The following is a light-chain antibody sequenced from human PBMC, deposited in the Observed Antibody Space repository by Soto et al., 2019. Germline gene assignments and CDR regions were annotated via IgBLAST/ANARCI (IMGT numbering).Light chain of an antibody. CDR2: DAS. V-gene: IGKV3-20*01. J-gene: IGKJ1*01. Sequence: EIVMTQSPATLSVSPGGRATLPCRASQSISDTLAWYQQKPGQAPRLLIYDASNRATGIPARFSGSGSGTDFTLTISRLEPEDSAVYYCQQYGSSPTWTFGQGTKVDI. CDR3: QQYGSSPTWT. CDR1: QSISDT.